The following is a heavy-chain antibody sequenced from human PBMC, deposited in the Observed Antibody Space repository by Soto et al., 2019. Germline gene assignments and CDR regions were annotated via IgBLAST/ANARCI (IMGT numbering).Heavy chain of an antibody. J-gene: IGHJ4*02. D-gene: IGHD3-22*01. CDR3: ARDVGEYYGSSPAGHFDY. CDR2: IYHSGST. Sequence: QVQLQESGPGLVKPSVTLSLTCAVSGGSISSSHWWSWVRQPPGKGLEWIGEIYHSGSTNYNPSLKSRVTISVDKSKNHFSLKLRSVTAADTAVYYCARDVGEYYGSSPAGHFDYWGQGTLVTVSS. V-gene: IGHV4-4*02. CDR1: GGSISSSHW.